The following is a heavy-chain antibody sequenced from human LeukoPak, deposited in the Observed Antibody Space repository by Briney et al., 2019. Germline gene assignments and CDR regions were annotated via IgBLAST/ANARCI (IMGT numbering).Heavy chain of an antibody. CDR1: GFTFSSYW. CDR3: AKGGYSYDPVYYYYYGMDV. CDR2: IKQDGSEK. D-gene: IGHD5-18*01. J-gene: IGHJ6*02. Sequence: GGSLRLSCAASGFTFSSYWMNWVRQAPGKGLEWVANIKQDGSEKYYVDSVKGRFTISRDNAKNSLYLQMNSLRAEDTAVYYCAKGGYSYDPVYYYYYGMDVWGQGTTVTVSS. V-gene: IGHV3-7*03.